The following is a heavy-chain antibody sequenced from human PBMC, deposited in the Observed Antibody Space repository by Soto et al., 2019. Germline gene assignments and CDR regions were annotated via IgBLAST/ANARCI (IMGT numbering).Heavy chain of an antibody. CDR3: ARSLRWGVVTGWFDP. Sequence: QVQLVQSGAEVKKPGSSVKVSCKASGGTFSSYAISWVRQAPGQGLEWMGGIIPIFGTANYAQKFQGRVTITADKSTSKAYMELSSLRSEDTAVYYCARSLRWGVVTGWFDPWGQGTLVTVSS. CDR2: IIPIFGTA. J-gene: IGHJ5*02. V-gene: IGHV1-69*06. D-gene: IGHD2-21*02. CDR1: GGTFSSYA.